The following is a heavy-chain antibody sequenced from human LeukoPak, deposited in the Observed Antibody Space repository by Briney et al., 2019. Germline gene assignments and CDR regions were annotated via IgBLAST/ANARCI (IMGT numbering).Heavy chain of an antibody. CDR1: GGTFSSYA. V-gene: IGHV1-69*05. CDR3: ARAGGYYYDSSGYYFTH. CDR2: IIPIFGTA. J-gene: IGHJ4*02. Sequence: GASVKVSCKASGGTFSSYAISWVRQAPGQGLEWMGGIIPIFGTANYAQKFQGRVKITTDECTSTAYMELSRLRSEDTAVYYCARAGGYYYDSSGYYFTHWGQGTLVTVSS. D-gene: IGHD3-22*01.